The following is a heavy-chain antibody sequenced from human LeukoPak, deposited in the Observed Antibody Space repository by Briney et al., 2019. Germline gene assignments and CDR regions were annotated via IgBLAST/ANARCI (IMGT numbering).Heavy chain of an antibody. V-gene: IGHV1-69*13. CDR1: GGTFSSYA. CDR2: IIPIFGTA. CDR3: ARGLDYYYGMDV. J-gene: IGHJ6*02. Sequence: ASVKVSCKASGGTFSSYAISWVRQAPGQGLEWMGGIIPIFGTANYAQKFQGRVTITADESTSTAYMELSSLRSEDTAVYYCARGLDYYYGMDVWGQGTTVTVSS.